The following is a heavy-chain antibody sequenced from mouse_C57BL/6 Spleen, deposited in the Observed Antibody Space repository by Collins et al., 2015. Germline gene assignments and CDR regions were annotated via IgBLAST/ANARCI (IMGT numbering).Heavy chain of an antibody. V-gene: IGHV5-17*02. Sequence: DVQLVESGGGLVQPGGSRKLSCAASGFTFSSFGMHWVRQAPEKGLEWVAYISSGSSTIYYADTVKGRFTISRDNPKNTLFLQMTSLRSEDTAMYYCARGSYAMDYWGQGTSVTVSS. CDR1: GFTFSSFG. CDR3: ARGSYAMDY. CDR2: ISSGSSTI. J-gene: IGHJ4*01.